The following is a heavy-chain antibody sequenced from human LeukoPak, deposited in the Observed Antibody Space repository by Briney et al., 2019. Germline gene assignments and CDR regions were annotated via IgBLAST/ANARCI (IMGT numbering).Heavy chain of an antibody. D-gene: IGHD6-13*01. CDR3: AREADSSSWYGY. CDR2: INPNSGGT. Sequence: GASVKVSCKTSGYSFTGYYMHWVRQAPGQGLEWMGWINPNSGGTNYAQKFQGRVTMTRDTSISTAYMELSRLRSDDTAVYYCAREADSSSWYGYWGQGTLVTVSS. J-gene: IGHJ4*02. CDR1: GYSFTGYY. V-gene: IGHV1-2*02.